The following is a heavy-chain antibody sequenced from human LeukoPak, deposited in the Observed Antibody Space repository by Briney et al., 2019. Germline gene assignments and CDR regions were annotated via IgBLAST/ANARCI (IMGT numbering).Heavy chain of an antibody. V-gene: IGHV1-18*01. D-gene: IGHD1-26*01. Sequence: ASVKVSCKASGGTFSSYGISWVRQAPGQGLEWMGWISAYNGNTNYAQKLQGRVTMTTDTSTSTAYMELRSLRSDDTAVYYCARARLIVGATKDLDYWGQGTLVTVSS. CDR2: ISAYNGNT. CDR3: ARARLIVGATKDLDY. CDR1: GGTFSSYG. J-gene: IGHJ4*02.